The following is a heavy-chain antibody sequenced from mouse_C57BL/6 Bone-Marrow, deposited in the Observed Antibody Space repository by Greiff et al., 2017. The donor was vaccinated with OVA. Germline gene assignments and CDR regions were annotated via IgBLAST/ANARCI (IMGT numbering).Heavy chain of an antibody. Sequence: EVHLVESGGGLVQPGGSLKLSCAASGFTFSDFYMYWIRQTPEKRLEWVAYISNGAGSTYYPDTVKGRFTISRDNAKNTLYLQMSRLKSEDTAMYYCARLDAMDYWGQGTSVTVSS. J-gene: IGHJ4*01. V-gene: IGHV5-12*01. CDR3: ARLDAMDY. CDR2: ISNGAGST. CDR1: GFTFSDFY.